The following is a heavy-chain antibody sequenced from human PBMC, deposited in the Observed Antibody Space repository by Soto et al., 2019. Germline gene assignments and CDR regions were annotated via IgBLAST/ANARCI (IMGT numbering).Heavy chain of an antibody. CDR2: ISAYNSNT. CDR3: ARDDEWSGYDQRPFDY. CDR1: GYTFTSYG. Sequence: ASVKVSCKASGYTFTSYGISWVRQAPGQGLEWMGWISAYNSNTNYAQKLQGRVTMTTDTSTSTAYMELRSLRSDDTAVYYCARDDEWSGYDQRPFDYWGQGTLVTVSS. D-gene: IGHD5-12*01. J-gene: IGHJ4*02. V-gene: IGHV1-18*01.